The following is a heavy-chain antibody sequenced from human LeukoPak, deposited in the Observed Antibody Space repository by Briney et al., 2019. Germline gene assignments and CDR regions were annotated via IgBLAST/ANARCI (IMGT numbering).Heavy chain of an antibody. D-gene: IGHD3-3*01. Sequence: RWASVKVSRKASGGTFSSYAISWVRQAPGQGLEWMGRIIPIFGTANYAQKFQGRVTITTDESTSTAYMELSSLRSEDTAVYYCARDGEANYDFWSGYYLFDYWGQGTLVTVS. V-gene: IGHV1-69*05. J-gene: IGHJ4*02. CDR2: IIPIFGTA. CDR3: ARDGEANYDFWSGYYLFDY. CDR1: GGTFSSYA.